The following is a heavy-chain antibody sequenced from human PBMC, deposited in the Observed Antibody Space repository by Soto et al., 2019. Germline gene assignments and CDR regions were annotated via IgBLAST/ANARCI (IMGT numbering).Heavy chain of an antibody. V-gene: IGHV3-23*01. CDR2: ISGSGGST. J-gene: IGHJ3*02. D-gene: IGHD3-10*01. Sequence: HPVGSLRLSCAASGFTFSSYAMSWVRQAPGKGLEWVSAISGSGGSTYYADSVKGRFTISRDNSKNTLYLQMNSLRAEDTAVYYCAKGPGVLLRLGYALDIWGQGTMVTVSS. CDR3: AKGPGVLLRLGYALDI. CDR1: GFTFSSYA.